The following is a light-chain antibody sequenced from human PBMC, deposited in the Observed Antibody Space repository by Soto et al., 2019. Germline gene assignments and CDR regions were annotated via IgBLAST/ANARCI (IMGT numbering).Light chain of an antibody. CDR3: QQRSNWPLT. V-gene: IGKV3D-20*02. CDR2: GAS. J-gene: IGKJ4*01. CDR1: QSVSSSY. Sequence: EIVLTQSPGILSLSPGERATLSCRASQSVSSSYLAWYQQKPGQAPRLLIYGASSRATGIPDRFSGSGSGTDFTLTISSLEPEDFAVYYCQQRSNWPLTFGGGTKVDI.